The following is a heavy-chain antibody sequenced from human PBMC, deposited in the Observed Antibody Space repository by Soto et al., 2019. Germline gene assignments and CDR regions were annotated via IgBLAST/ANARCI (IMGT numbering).Heavy chain of an antibody. V-gene: IGHV1-69*13. CDR2: IIPIFGTA. D-gene: IGHD5-12*01. CDR3: ARGVATIFYYYYGMDV. CDR1: GGTFSSYA. Sequence: SVKVSCKASGGTFSSYAISWVRQAPGQGLEWMGGIIPIFGTANYAQKFQGRVTITADESTSTAYMELSSLRSEDTAVYYCARGVATIFYYYYGMDVWGQGTTVTVSS. J-gene: IGHJ6*02.